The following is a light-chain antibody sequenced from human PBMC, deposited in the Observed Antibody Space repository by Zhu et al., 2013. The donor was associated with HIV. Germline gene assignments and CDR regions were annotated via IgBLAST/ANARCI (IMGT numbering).Light chain of an antibody. Sequence: IQMTQSPSTLSASVGDRVTITCRASQDIGDWVAWYQQKPGKAPNLLIYDASSLMGGVPSRFSGSGSETEFTLTVTSLQAEDFATYYCQQLSSYPLTFVGGT. CDR2: DAS. CDR1: QDIGDW. J-gene: IGKJ4*01. V-gene: IGKV1-5*01. CDR3: QQLSSYPLT.